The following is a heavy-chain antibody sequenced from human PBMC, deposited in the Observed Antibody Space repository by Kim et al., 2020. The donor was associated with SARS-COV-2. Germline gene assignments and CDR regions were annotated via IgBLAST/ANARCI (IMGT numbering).Heavy chain of an antibody. J-gene: IGHJ6*02. D-gene: IGHD3-22*01. CDR2: INHSGST. V-gene: IGHV4-59*01. CDR1: GGSISGYY. Sequence: SETLSLTCTVYGGSISGYYWSWIRQPPGKGLEWIGYINHSGSTNYNPSLKSRVTISVDTSKNQFSLKLSSVTAADTAVYYCARVPTYYDSSGYDYGSHHYYGIGVWGQGTTGTVSS. CDR3: ARVPTYYDSSGYDYGSHHYYGIGV.